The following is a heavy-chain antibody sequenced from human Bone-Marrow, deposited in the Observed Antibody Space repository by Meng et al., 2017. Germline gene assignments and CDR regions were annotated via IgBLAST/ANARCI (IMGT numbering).Heavy chain of an antibody. Sequence: GGSLRLSCAASGFTFDDYAMHWVRQAPGKGLEWVSGISWNSGSIGYADSVKGRFTISRDNAKNSLYLQMNSLRAEDTAVYYCAGEIAVAGTYFDYWGQGTLVTVSS. CDR3: AGEIAVAGTYFDY. D-gene: IGHD6-19*01. CDR1: GFTFDDYA. J-gene: IGHJ4*02. V-gene: IGHV3-9*01. CDR2: ISWNSGSI.